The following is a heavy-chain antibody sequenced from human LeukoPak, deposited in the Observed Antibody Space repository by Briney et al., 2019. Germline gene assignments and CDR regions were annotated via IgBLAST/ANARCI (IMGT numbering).Heavy chain of an antibody. J-gene: IGHJ4*02. V-gene: IGHV1-69*05. CDR2: IIPIFGTA. Sequence: SVKVSCKASGGTFISYAISWVRQAPGQGLEWMGGIIPIFGTANYAQKFQGRVTITTDESTSTAYMELSSLRSEDTAVYYCARNVGYYYDSSGCYYWGQGTLVTVSS. D-gene: IGHD3-22*01. CDR1: GGTFISYA. CDR3: ARNVGYYYDSSGCYY.